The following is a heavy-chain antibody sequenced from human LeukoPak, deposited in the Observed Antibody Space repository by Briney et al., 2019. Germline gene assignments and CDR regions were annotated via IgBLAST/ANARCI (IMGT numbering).Heavy chain of an antibody. CDR3: ASGYYYDSSGYSDY. D-gene: IGHD3-22*01. V-gene: IGHV1-46*01. CDR1: GYTFTSYY. Sequence: ASVKVSCKASGYTFTSYYMHWVRQAPGQGLEWMGIINPSGGSTSYAQKFQGRVTMTTDTSTSTAYMELRSLRSDDTAVYYCASGYYYDSSGYSDYWGQGTLVTVSP. J-gene: IGHJ4*02. CDR2: INPSGGST.